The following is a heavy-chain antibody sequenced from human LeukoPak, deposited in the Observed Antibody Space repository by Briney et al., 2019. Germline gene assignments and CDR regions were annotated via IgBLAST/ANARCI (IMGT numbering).Heavy chain of an antibody. V-gene: IGHV3-23*01. J-gene: IGHJ4*02. Sequence: GGSLRLSCAASGFTFSSYAMSWVRQAPGKGLEWVSAISGSGGSTYYADSVKGRFTISRDNSKNTLYLQMNSLRAEDTAVYYCAKKGGYSYGHLYYFDYWGQGPLVTVSS. CDR2: ISGSGGST. D-gene: IGHD5-18*01. CDR1: GFTFSSYA. CDR3: AKKGGYSYGHLYYFDY.